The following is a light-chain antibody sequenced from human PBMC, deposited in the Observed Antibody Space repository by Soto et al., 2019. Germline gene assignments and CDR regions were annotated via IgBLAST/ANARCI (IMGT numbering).Light chain of an antibody. CDR3: QQYGSSPWT. J-gene: IGKJ1*01. Sequence: EIVLTQSPGTLSLSPGERATLSCRASQSVISRYLAWYQQKPCQAPRLLLYGASRRATGIPDRFSGSGSGTDFNLSISRLEPEDFAVYYCQQYGSSPWTFGQVTKVEI. CDR2: GAS. V-gene: IGKV3-20*01. CDR1: QSVISRY.